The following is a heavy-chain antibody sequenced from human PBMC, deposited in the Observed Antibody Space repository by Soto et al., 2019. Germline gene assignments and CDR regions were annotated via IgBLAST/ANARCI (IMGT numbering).Heavy chain of an antibody. D-gene: IGHD7-27*01. J-gene: IGHJ6*02. Sequence: GGSLRLSCAASGFTFDDYAMHWVRQAPGKGLEWVSGISWNSGSIGYADSVKGRFTISRDNAKNSLYLQMNSLRAEDTALYYCAKDPASGDLTGGKNYYYGMDVWGQGTTVTVSS. CDR1: GFTFDDYA. CDR3: AKDPASGDLTGGKNYYYGMDV. CDR2: ISWNSGSI. V-gene: IGHV3-9*01.